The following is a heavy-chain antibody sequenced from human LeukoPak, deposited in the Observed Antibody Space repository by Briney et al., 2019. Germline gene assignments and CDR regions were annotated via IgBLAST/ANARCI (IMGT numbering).Heavy chain of an antibody. CDR2: IYTCGST. Sequence: SETLSLTCTVSGGSISSYYWSWIRQPAGKGLVWIGRIYTCGSTNYNPSLKSRVTMSVDTSKNQFSLKLSSVTAADTAVYYCARARKDGSGSYYSDYRGQGTLVTVSS. D-gene: IGHD3-10*01. V-gene: IGHV4-4*07. CDR1: GGSISSYY. CDR3: ARARKDGSGSYYSDY. J-gene: IGHJ4*02.